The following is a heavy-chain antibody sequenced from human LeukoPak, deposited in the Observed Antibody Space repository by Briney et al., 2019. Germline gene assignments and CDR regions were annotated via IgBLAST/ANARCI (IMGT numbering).Heavy chain of an antibody. J-gene: IGHJ3*02. CDR2: IYYSGST. D-gene: IGHD3-3*01. CDR3: ARHEGYDFRSGYYMARAFDI. V-gene: IGHV4-59*08. Sequence: SETLSLTCTVSGGSISSYYWSWIRQPPGKGLEWIGYIYYSGSTNYNPSLKSRVTISVDTSKNQFSLKLSSVTAADTAVYYCARHEGYDFRSGYYMARAFDIWGQGTMVTVSS. CDR1: GGSISSYY.